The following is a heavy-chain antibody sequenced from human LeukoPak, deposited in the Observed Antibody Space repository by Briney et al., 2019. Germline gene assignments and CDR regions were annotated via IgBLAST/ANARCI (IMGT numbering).Heavy chain of an antibody. CDR3: AKVPVDIVVVPDYYYGKDV. J-gene: IGHJ6*02. CDR2: ISGSGGST. D-gene: IGHD2-2*03. CDR1: GFTFSSYA. Sequence: GGSLRLSCAASGFTFSSYAMSSVRQAPGKGLEWVSAISGSGGSTYYADSVKGRFTVSRDDSKNTLYLQMNSLRAEDTAVYYCAKVPVDIVVVPDYYYGKDVWGQGTTVTVSS. V-gene: IGHV3-23*01.